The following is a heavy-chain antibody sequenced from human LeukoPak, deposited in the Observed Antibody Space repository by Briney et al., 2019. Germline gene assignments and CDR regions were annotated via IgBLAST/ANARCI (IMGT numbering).Heavy chain of an antibody. CDR1: GFTFSSYG. CDR3: AKVTGYGDYEVFDY. V-gene: IGHV3-30*18. Sequence: QAGGSLRLSCAASGFTFSSYGMHWVRQAPGKGLEWVAVISYDGSNKYYADSVKGRFTISRDNSKNTLYLQMNSLRAEDTAVYYCAKVTGYGDYEVFDYWGQGTLVTVSS. D-gene: IGHD4-17*01. CDR2: ISYDGSNK. J-gene: IGHJ4*02.